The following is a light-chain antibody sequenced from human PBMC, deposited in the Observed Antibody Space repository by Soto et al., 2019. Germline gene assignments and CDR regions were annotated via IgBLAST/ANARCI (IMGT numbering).Light chain of an antibody. CDR2: EVS. J-gene: IGLJ1*01. CDR1: RSDVGSYNL. V-gene: IGLV2-23*02. Sequence: QPVLTQPASVSGSPGQSITISCTGIRSDVGSYNLVSWYQQHPGKGPKLMIYEVSKRPSGVSNRFSGSKSGITASLTISGLQAEDEADYYCCSYAGSDTYVFGTGTKVTVL. CDR3: CSYAGSDTYV.